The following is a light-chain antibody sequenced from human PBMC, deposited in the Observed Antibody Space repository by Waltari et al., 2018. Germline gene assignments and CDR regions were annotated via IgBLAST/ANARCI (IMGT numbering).Light chain of an antibody. J-gene: IGKJ1*01. CDR1: QSVSTY. CDR2: DVS. V-gene: IGKV3-11*01. Sequence: DIVMTQSPATLSLSPGERAILSCRASQSVSTYLAWYQHRPGQAPRLLIHDVSNRATGIPARFSGSGSGTDFTLTISSLEPEDFAVYYCQHRSGWPPWTFGQGTKVEIK. CDR3: QHRSGWPPWT.